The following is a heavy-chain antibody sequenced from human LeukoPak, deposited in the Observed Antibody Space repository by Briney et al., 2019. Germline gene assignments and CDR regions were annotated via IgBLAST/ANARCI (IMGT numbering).Heavy chain of an antibody. CDR3: ASALRSGWQGLFDY. Sequence: PSETLSLTCAVYGGSFSGYYWSWIRQPPGNGLEWIGEINHSGSTNYNPSLKSRVTISVDTSKNQFSLKLSSVTAADTAVYYCASALRSGWQGLFDYWGQGTLVTVSS. V-gene: IGHV4-34*01. D-gene: IGHD6-19*01. CDR2: INHSGST. J-gene: IGHJ4*02. CDR1: GGSFSGYY.